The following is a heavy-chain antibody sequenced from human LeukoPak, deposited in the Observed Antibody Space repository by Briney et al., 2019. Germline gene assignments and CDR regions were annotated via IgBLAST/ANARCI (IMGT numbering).Heavy chain of an antibody. D-gene: IGHD6-13*01. CDR1: GYSFSGYF. J-gene: IGHJ4*02. CDR2: INSNSGGT. V-gene: IGHV1-2*02. Sequence: GASVKVSCKASGYSFSGYFLHWVRQAPGQGLEWMGWINSNSGGTNYAQKFQGRVTMTRDTSISTAYMELSRLRSDDTAVYYCASGGVTAAGAFDYWGQGTLVTVSS. CDR3: ASGGVTAAGAFDY.